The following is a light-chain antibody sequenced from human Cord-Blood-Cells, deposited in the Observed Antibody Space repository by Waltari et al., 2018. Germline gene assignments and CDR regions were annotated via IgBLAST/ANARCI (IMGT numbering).Light chain of an antibody. CDR1: SSDVGSYNI. J-gene: IGLJ2*01. CDR2: EVS. Sequence: PGQSITISCTGTSSDVGSYNIVSWYQQHPGKAPKLMLSEVSKRPSGVSNRFSGSKSGKTASLTISGLQAEDEADYYCCSYAGSSTVFGGGTKLTVL. V-gene: IGLV2-23*02. CDR3: CSYAGSSTV.